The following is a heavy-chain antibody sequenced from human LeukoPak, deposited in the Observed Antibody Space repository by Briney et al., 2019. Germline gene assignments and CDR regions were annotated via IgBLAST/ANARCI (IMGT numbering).Heavy chain of an antibody. CDR1: GFTFDDYA. CDR3: AKGAKLWFGELVGYYFDY. J-gene: IGHJ4*02. CDR2: ISWNSGSI. V-gene: IGHV3-9*01. D-gene: IGHD3-10*01. Sequence: GGSLRLSCAASGFTFDDYAMHWVRQAPGKGLELVSGISWNSGSIGYADSVKGRFTISRDNAKNSLYLQMNSLRAEDTALYYCAKGAKLWFGELVGYYFDYWGQGTLVTVSS.